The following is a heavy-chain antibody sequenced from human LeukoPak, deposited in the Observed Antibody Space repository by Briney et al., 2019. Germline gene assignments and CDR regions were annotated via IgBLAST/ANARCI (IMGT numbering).Heavy chain of an antibody. J-gene: IGHJ4*02. D-gene: IGHD3-10*01. V-gene: IGHV1-2*02. Sequence: EASVKVSCKASGYTFTGYYMHWVRQAPGQGLEWMGWINPNSGGTNYTQKFQGRVTMTRDTSISTAYMELSRLSSDDTAVYYCAGDSGERGSGSYLFAYWGQGTLVTVSS. CDR3: AGDSGERGSGSYLFAY. CDR2: INPNSGGT. CDR1: GYTFTGYY.